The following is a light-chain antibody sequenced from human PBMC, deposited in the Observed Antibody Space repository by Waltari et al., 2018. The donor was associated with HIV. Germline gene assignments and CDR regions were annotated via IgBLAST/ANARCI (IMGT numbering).Light chain of an antibody. J-gene: IGKJ1*01. Sequence: DIQMPQSPSSLSASVGDRVTITCRASHTISSFLNWYQQKPGRAPRLLIYTASNLQSGVPSRFSGRGSWADFTLTISSLQPEDFATYYCQQSYSTPWTFGQGTKVEIK. V-gene: IGKV1-39*01. CDR3: QQSYSTPWT. CDR1: HTISSF. CDR2: TAS.